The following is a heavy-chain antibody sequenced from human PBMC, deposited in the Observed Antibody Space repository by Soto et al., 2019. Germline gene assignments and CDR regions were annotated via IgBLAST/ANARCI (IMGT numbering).Heavy chain of an antibody. V-gene: IGHV4-39*01. CDR3: TGTAMVFYYYGMDV. J-gene: IGHJ6*02. Sequence: SETLSLTCTVSGGSISSSSYYWGWIRQPPGKGLEWIGSIYYSGSTYYNPSLKSRVTISVDTSKNQLSLKLSSVTAADTAVYYCTGTAMVFYYYGMDVWGQGTTVTVSS. CDR2: IYYSGST. D-gene: IGHD5-18*01. CDR1: GGSISSSSYY.